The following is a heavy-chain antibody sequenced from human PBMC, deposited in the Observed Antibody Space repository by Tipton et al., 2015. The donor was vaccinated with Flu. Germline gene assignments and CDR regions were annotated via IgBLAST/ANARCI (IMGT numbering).Heavy chain of an antibody. D-gene: IGHD6-19*01. CDR1: GYTFTSYG. V-gene: IGHV1-18*01. CDR2: ISAYNGNT. J-gene: IGHJ4*02. Sequence: QMQLVQSGAEVKKPGASVKVSCKAPGYTFTSYGISWVRQAPGQGLEWMGWISAYNGNTNYAQKLQGRVTMTTDTSTSTAYMELRSLRSDDTAVYYCARDCFPFRYSSGWYLCYWGQGTLVTVSS. CDR3: ARDCFPFRYSSGWYLCY.